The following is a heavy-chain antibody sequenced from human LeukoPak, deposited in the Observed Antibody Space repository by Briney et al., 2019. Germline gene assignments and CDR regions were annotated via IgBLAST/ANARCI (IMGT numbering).Heavy chain of an antibody. CDR3: VRTDCSGGSCYPSFDY. CDR2: ISYGGTNK. V-gene: IGHV3-30*05. D-gene: IGHD2-15*01. Sequence: GGSLTLSCAASGFNFSSYSMNWVRQAPGKGLEWVAVISYGGTNKYYADSVKGRFTISRDNSKNTLYLQMNSLRAEDTAVFYCVRTDCSGGSCYPSFDYWGQGTLVTVSS. J-gene: IGHJ4*02. CDR1: GFNFSSYS.